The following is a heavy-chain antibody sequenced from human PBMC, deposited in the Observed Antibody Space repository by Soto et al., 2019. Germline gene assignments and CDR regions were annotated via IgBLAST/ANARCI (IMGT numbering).Heavy chain of an antibody. CDR3: AADRGNSSSWQLDY. D-gene: IGHD6-13*01. J-gene: IGHJ4*02. V-gene: IGHV4-30-4*01. Sequence: QVQLQESGPGLVRPSQTLSLTCTVSGGSGSRDSFWNWIRQSPGKGLEWIGYVYSSGNTFYSPSLKDRALISLDTPKNQFSLKLRSVTAADTAVYYCAADRGNSSSWQLDYWGQGALVTVSS. CDR2: VYSSGNT. CDR1: GGSGSRDSF.